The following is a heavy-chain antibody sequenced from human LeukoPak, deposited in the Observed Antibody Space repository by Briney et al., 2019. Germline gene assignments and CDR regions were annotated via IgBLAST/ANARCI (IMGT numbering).Heavy chain of an antibody. Sequence: PSETLSLTCTVSGGSISSYYWSWIRQPAGKGLEWIGRIYTSGSTNYNPSLKSRVTVSVDTSKNQFSLKLSSVTAADTAVYYCARDRRNRGLTVTTYNWFDPWGQGTLVTVSS. CDR1: GGSISSYY. V-gene: IGHV4-4*07. CDR3: ARDRRNRGLTVTTYNWFDP. J-gene: IGHJ5*02. D-gene: IGHD4-17*01. CDR2: IYTSGST.